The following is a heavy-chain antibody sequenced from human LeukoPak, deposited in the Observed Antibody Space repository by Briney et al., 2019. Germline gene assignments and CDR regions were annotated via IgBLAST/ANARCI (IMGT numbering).Heavy chain of an antibody. CDR3: ARDEN. CDR1: GFTFSNAW. Sequence: GGSLRLSCAASGFTFSNAWMSWVRQAPGKGLEWVANIKQDGSEKYYVDSVKGRFTISRDNAKNSLYLQMNSLRAEDTAVYYCARDENWGQGTLVTVSS. CDR2: IKQDGSEK. J-gene: IGHJ4*02. V-gene: IGHV3-7*01.